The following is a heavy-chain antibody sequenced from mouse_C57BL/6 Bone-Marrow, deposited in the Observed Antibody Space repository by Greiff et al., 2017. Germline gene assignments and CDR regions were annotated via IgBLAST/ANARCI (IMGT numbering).Heavy chain of an antibody. CDR2: IHPNSGST. J-gene: IGHJ2*01. CDR1: GYTFTSYW. V-gene: IGHV1-64*01. CDR3: ARESGWLLRLDD. Sequence: QVQLQQPGAELVKPGASVKLSCKASGYTFTSYWMHWVKQRPGQGLAWIGMIHPNSGSTNYNEKFKSKATLTVDKSSSTAYMQRSSLTSEDSAVYYCARESGWLLRLDDWGQGTTLTVSS. D-gene: IGHD2-3*01.